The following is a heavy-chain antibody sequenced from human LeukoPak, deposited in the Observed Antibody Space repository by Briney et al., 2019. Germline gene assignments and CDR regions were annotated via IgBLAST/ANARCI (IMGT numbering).Heavy chain of an antibody. CDR3: ATEFYSNGYNF. V-gene: IGHV3-15*01. J-gene: IGHJ4*02. Sequence: TGGSLRLSCPGSGFTFSSAWMTWVRQSPGKGLEWVGHIKSRTDGGTTDYAAPVKGRFTISRNDSKSTVYLQMNSLKTEDSAVYFCATEFYSNGYNFWGQGTLVIVSS. CDR2: IKSRTDGGTT. D-gene: IGHD5-24*01. CDR1: GFTFSSAW.